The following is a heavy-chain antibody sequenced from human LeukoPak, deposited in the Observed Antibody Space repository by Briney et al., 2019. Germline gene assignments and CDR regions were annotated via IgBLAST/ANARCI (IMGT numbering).Heavy chain of an antibody. J-gene: IGHJ4*02. CDR2: IDAYNGDT. Sequence: GASVKVSCKASGYTFRGNYIHWLRQAPGQGLEWMGWIDAYNGDTKSAQKFQGRVTMSRDTSISTAYMDLSSLSPDDAAVYYCARDPSSLTLYFFDYWGQGTLVTVSS. V-gene: IGHV1-2*02. CDR1: GYTFRGNY. CDR3: ARDPSSLTLYFFDY. D-gene: IGHD4-23*01.